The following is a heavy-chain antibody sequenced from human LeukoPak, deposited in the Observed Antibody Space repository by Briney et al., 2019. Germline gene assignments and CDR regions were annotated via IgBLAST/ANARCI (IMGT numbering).Heavy chain of an antibody. V-gene: IGHV5-51*01. CDR3: ARQAISGSYFGSAFDI. D-gene: IGHD1-26*01. Sequence: GESLKISCKGSGYSFTSHWIGWVRQMPGKGLEWMGIIYPGDSDTRYSPSFQGQVTISADKSISTAYLQWSSLKASDTAMYYCARQAISGSYFGSAFDIWGQGTMVTVSS. CDR1: GYSFTSHW. J-gene: IGHJ3*02. CDR2: IYPGDSDT.